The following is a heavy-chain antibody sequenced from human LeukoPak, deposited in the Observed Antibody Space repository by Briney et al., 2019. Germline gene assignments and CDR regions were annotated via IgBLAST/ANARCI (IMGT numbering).Heavy chain of an antibody. Sequence: GGSLRLSCAASGFTFSGHAMSWVRQAPGKGLEWVSYSSGDGSTIYYADSVKGRFTISRDNAKNSLSLQMNSLRDEDTAVYYCARSFGGSLAIAYWGQGTLVTVSS. J-gene: IGHJ4*02. CDR1: GFTFSGHA. D-gene: IGHD3-16*01. V-gene: IGHV3-48*02. CDR3: ARSFGGSLAIAY. CDR2: SSGDGSTI.